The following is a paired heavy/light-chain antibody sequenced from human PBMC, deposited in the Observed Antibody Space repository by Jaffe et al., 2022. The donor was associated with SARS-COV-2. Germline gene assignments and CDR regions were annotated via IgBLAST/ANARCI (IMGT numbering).Light chain of an antibody. V-gene: IGKV3-20*01. J-gene: IGKJ1*01. CDR2: HAS. Sequence: EIVLTQSPGTLSLSPGERATLSCRASQSVPSNYLAWYQQKPGQAPRLLIYHASSRATGIPDRFSGSGSGTDFTLTVRRLEPGDSAVYSCQQYGNTDWTFGQGTKVEIK. CDR1: QSVPSNY. CDR3: QQYGNTDWT.
Heavy chain of an antibody. D-gene: IGHD3-10*01. Sequence: QVQLQESGPGLVKPSQTLSLTCTVSGGSISSGSYYWSWIRQPAGKGLEWIGRIYTSGSTNYNPSLKSRVTISIDTSKNQFSLKLSSVTAADTAVYYCARATWYEVNPLWNYYGMDVWGQGTTVTVSS. CDR1: GGSISSGSYY. CDR3: ARATWYEVNPLWNYYGMDV. CDR2: IYTSGST. V-gene: IGHV4-61*02. J-gene: IGHJ6*02.